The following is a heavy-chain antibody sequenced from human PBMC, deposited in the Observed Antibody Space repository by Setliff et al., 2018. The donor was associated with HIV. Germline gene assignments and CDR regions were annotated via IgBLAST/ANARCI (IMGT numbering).Heavy chain of an antibody. CDR1: GYTLTSYD. CDR3: ATFDYGHSLGKIDY. V-gene: IGHV1-8*01. J-gene: IGHJ4*02. Sequence: ASVKVSCKASGYTLTSYDINWVRQATGQGLEWMGWMNPNTGVTNDAQKFQGRVTMTRDTSTSTVYMELSRLKSDDTAVYFCATFDYGHSLGKIDYWGQGTLVTVSS. D-gene: IGHD4-17*01. CDR2: MNPNTGVT.